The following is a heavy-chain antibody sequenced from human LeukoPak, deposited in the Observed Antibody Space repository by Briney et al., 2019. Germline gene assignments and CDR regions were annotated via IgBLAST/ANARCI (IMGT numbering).Heavy chain of an antibody. V-gene: IGHV4-39*07. CDR3: ARVSGLLGYSVDY. CDR1: GGSISSSSYY. CDR2: IYYSGST. Sequence: SETLSLTCTVSGGSISSSSYYWGWIRQPPGKGLEWIGSIYYSGSTNYNPSLKSRVTISVDTSKNQFSLKLGSVTAADTAVYYCARVSGLLGYSVDYWGQGALVTVSS. D-gene: IGHD5-18*01. J-gene: IGHJ4*02.